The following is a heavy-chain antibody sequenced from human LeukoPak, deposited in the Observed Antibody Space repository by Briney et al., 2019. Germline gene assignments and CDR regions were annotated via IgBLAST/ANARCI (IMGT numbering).Heavy chain of an antibody. CDR3: TRLDIVVVPAPDYFDY. J-gene: IGHJ4*02. V-gene: IGHV3-49*03. CDR2: IRSKAYGRTT. D-gene: IGHD2-2*03. Sequence: LPGESLRLSCAASGFTPSTYSMSWFRQAPGKGRGWDGFIRSKAYGRTTEYDAYEKGRFAISRDDYKSDDYLKMHRLNTEDTAVYYCTRLDIVVVPAPDYFDYWGQGTLVTVSS. CDR1: GFTPSTYS.